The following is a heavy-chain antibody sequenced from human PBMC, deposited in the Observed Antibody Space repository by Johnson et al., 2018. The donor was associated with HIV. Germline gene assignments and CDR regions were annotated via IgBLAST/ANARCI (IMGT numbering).Heavy chain of an antibody. D-gene: IGHD2-2*01. V-gene: IGHV3-20*04. CDR2: FTWAGDRT. CDR3: ARERRSTNTWYVRDAFDI. J-gene: IGHJ3*02. CDR1: GFTFDDYA. Sequence: VQLVESGGGVVRPGGSLRLSCAASGFTFDDYAMNWVRQAPGKGLEWVSGFTWAGDRTAYADSVKGRFTLSRDNAKKSLYVQMNSLRAEDTALYYCARERRSTNTWYVRDAFDIWGQGTMVTVSS.